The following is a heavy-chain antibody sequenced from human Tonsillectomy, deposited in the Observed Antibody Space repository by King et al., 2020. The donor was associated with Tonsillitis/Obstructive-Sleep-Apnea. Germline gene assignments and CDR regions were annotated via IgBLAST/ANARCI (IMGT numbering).Heavy chain of an antibody. D-gene: IGHD6-19*01. CDR2: IYWDDDK. CDR3: AHGAVAGHGVDAFDI. J-gene: IGHJ3*02. Sequence: QVTLKESGPTLVKPTQTLTLTCTFSGFSLSTSGVGVGWIRQPPGKALEWLALIYWDDDKRYSPSLKSRVTITKDTSKNQVVFTMTNMDPVDTATNYCAHGAVAGHGVDAFDIWGQGTMVTVSS. CDR1: GFSLSTSGVG. V-gene: IGHV2-5*02.